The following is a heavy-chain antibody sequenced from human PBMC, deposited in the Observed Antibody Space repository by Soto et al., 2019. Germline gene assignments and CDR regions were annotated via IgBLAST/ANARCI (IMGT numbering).Heavy chain of an antibody. D-gene: IGHD3-16*01. CDR3: ARATGYHSGSYAVY. Sequence: SETLSLTCTVSGGSISSYYWSWIRQPPGKGLEWIGYIYYSGSTNYNPSLKSRVTISVDTSKNQFSLKLSSVTAADTAVYYCARATGYHSGSYAVYWGQGTLVTVSS. CDR1: GGSISSYY. V-gene: IGHV4-59*01. J-gene: IGHJ4*02. CDR2: IYYSGST.